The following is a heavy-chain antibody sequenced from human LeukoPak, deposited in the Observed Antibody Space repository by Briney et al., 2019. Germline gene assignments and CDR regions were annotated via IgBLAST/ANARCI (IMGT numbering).Heavy chain of an antibody. V-gene: IGHV4-30-2*01. CDR2: IYHSGST. Sequence: PSETLSLTCAVSGGSISSGGYSWSWIRQPPGKGLEWIGYIYHSGSTYYNPFLKSRVTISVDRSKNQFSLKLSSVTAADTAVYFCARDPYYYDRSGGFDPWGQGTLVTVSS. CDR1: GGSISSGGYS. J-gene: IGHJ5*02. CDR3: ARDPYYYDRSGGFDP. D-gene: IGHD3-22*01.